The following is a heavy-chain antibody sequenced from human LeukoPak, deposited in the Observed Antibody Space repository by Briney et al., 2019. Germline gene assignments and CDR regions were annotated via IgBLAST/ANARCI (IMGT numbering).Heavy chain of an antibody. V-gene: IGHV3-23*01. CDR3: ATDRGGTSWYIFDS. CDR2: IIGGGDT. CDR1: GFTFSSYA. Sequence: GGSLRLSCAASGFTFSSYAMTWVRQAPGKGLEWVSTIIGGGDTFYADSVKGRSTISRDNSKNTLYLQMNSLRAEDTAVYYCATDRGGTSWYIFDSWGQGTLVTVSS. J-gene: IGHJ4*02. D-gene: IGHD6-13*01.